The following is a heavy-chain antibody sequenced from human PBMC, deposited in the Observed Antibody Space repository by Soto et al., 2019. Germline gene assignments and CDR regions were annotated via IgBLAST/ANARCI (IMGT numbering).Heavy chain of an antibody. D-gene: IGHD3-10*01. CDR1: GFSLSTSGMC. CDR3: ARTHYYGSGRGAFDI. Sequence: SGPTLVNPTQTLTLTCTFSGFSLSTSGMCVSWIRQPPGKALERLALIDWDDDKYYSTSLKTRLTISKDTSKNQVVLTMTNMDPVDTATYYCARTHYYGSGRGAFDIWGQGTMATVSS. V-gene: IGHV2-70*01. J-gene: IGHJ3*02. CDR2: IDWDDDK.